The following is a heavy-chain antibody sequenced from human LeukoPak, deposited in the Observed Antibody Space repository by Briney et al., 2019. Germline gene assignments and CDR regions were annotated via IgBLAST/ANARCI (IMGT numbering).Heavy chain of an antibody. J-gene: IGHJ6*03. Sequence: PGGSLRLSCAASGFTFSSYAMSWVRQAPGKGLEWVSAISGSGGSTYYADSVKGRFAISRDNPKNTLYLQMNSLRAEDTAVYYCAKGNGYCTSTSCSYYYYMDVWGKGTTVTVSS. CDR2: ISGSGGST. V-gene: IGHV3-23*01. D-gene: IGHD2-2*03. CDR1: GFTFSSYA. CDR3: AKGNGYCTSTSCSYYYYMDV.